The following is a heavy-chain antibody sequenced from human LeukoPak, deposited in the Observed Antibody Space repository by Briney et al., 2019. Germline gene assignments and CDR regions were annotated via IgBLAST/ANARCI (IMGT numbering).Heavy chain of an antibody. Sequence: ASVKVSCKASGYTFTSYGISWVRQAPGQGLEWMGWISAYNGNTYYAQKLQGRVTMTTDTSTSTAYMELRSLRSDDTAVYYCARGHSLYYYDSSGYADYWGQGTLVTVSS. CDR1: GYTFTSYG. CDR3: ARGHSLYYYDSSGYADY. D-gene: IGHD3-22*01. CDR2: ISAYNGNT. V-gene: IGHV1-18*01. J-gene: IGHJ4*02.